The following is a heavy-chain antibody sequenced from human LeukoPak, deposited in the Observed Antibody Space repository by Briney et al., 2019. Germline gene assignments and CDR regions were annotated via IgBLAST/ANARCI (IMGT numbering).Heavy chain of an antibody. V-gene: IGHV4-59*01. Sequence: PSETLSLTCTVSGGSISSYYWSWIRQPPGKGLEWIGYIYYSGSTNHNPSLKSRVTISVDTSKNQFSLKLSSVTAADTAVYYCARGTVTYYFDYWGQGTLVTVPS. CDR3: ARGTVTYYFDY. CDR1: GGSISSYY. D-gene: IGHD4-17*01. J-gene: IGHJ4*02. CDR2: IYYSGST.